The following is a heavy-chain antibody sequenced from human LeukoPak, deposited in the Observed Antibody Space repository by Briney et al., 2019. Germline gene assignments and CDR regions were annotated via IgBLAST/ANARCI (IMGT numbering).Heavy chain of an antibody. CDR3: ARVEGYCSGGSCYRGYMDV. Sequence: SETLSLTCTVSGGSISSYYWSWIRQPAGKGLEWIGYIYYSGSTNYNPSLKSRVTISVDTSKNQFSLKLSSVTAADTAVYYCARVEGYCSGGSCYRGYMDVWGKGTTVTISS. V-gene: IGHV4-59*01. CDR1: GGSISSYY. D-gene: IGHD2-15*01. CDR2: IYYSGST. J-gene: IGHJ6*03.